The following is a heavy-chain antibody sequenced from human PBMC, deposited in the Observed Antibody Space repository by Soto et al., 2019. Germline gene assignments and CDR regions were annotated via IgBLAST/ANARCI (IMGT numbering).Heavy chain of an antibody. Sequence: EVQLLESGGGLVEPGGSLRLSCAASGLTFSNYAMNWVRQAPGKGLEWVSAISGSGGSTYYADSVKGRFTISRDNSKNTLYVQMNSLRAEDTAVYYCTKNALQGAVAGPNCFDPWGQGTLVTVSS. J-gene: IGHJ5*02. CDR1: GLTFSNYA. V-gene: IGHV3-23*01. CDR3: TKNALQGAVAGPNCFDP. CDR2: ISGSGGST. D-gene: IGHD6-19*01.